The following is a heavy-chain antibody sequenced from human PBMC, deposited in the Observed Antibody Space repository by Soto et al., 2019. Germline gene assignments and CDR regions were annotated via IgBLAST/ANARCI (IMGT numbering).Heavy chain of an antibody. V-gene: IGHV3-53*05. CDR3: ARDPRTIYYFDY. J-gene: IGHJ4*02. Sequence: GGSLRLSCAASGFTVSSNYMSWVRQAPGKGLEWVSVIYSGGSTYYADSVKGRFTISRDNSKNTLYLQMNSLRAEDTAVYYCARDPRTIYYFDYWGQGTLVTVSS. CDR1: GFTVSSNY. CDR2: IYSGGST.